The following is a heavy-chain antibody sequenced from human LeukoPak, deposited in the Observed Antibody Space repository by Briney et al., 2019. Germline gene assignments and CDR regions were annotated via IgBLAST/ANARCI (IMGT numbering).Heavy chain of an antibody. J-gene: IGHJ4*02. CDR2: ISSSGSTI. Sequence: GGSLRLSCAASGFTFSDYYMSWIRQAPGKGLEWISYISSSGSTIYYADSVKGRFTISGDNAKNSLYLQMNSLRAEDTAVYYCASSEAMDYFDYWGQGTLVTVSS. CDR3: ASSEAMDYFDY. CDR1: GFTFSDYY. D-gene: IGHD5-18*01. V-gene: IGHV3-11*01.